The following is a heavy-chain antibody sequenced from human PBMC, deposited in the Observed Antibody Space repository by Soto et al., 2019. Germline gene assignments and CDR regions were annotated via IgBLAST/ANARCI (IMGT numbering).Heavy chain of an antibody. V-gene: IGHV1-69*13. Sequence: ASVKVSCKASGGTFSSYAISWVRQAPGQGLEWMGGIIPIFGTANYAQKFQGRVTITADESTSTAYMELSSLRSEDTAVYYCAREGRGYSYGYPNWGQGTLVTVSS. D-gene: IGHD5-18*01. J-gene: IGHJ4*02. CDR1: GGTFSSYA. CDR2: IIPIFGTA. CDR3: AREGRGYSYGYPN.